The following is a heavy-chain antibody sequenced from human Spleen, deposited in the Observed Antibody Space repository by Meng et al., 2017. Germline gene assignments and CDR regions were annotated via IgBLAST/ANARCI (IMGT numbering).Heavy chain of an antibody. V-gene: IGHV3-9*01. CDR3: ARDQSHYGSGSYYRVDP. Sequence: SLKISCAASGFTFDEYAMQWIRQAPGKGLEWVSGISWNSGTIGYADSVKGRFTISRDNAKNSLYLQMSSLRAEDTAVYYCARDQSHYGSGSYYRVDPWGQGTLVTVSS. CDR2: ISWNSGTI. D-gene: IGHD3-10*01. CDR1: GFTFDEYA. J-gene: IGHJ5*02.